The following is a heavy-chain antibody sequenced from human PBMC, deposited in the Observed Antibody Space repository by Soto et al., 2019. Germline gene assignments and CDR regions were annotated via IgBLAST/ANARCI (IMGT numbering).Heavy chain of an antibody. CDR3: AKVFSPEGGNYFDH. CDR1: GFTFSNFA. J-gene: IGHJ4*02. V-gene: IGHV3-23*01. CDR2: ISNSFSDGNT. Sequence: PGGSLSLSCAASGFTFSNFAMNWVRQAPGKGLECVSAISNSFSDGNTHYADSVKGRFTISRDNDKNTVFLEIDSLRAEDTAVYYCAKVFSPEGGNYFDHWGPGTLVTVYS.